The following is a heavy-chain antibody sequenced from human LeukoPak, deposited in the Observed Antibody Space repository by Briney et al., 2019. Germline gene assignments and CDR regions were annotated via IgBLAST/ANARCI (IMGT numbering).Heavy chain of an antibody. Sequence: PSETLSLTCTVSGGSISSSDYSWGWIRQPPGKGLEWIGNIYCSGSTSYNPSLKSRVTISVDTSKNQFSLKLSSVTAADTAVYFCARRGSGWTDCFDPWGQGTLVTVSS. CDR1: GGSISSSDYS. CDR2: IYCSGST. J-gene: IGHJ5*02. V-gene: IGHV4-39*01. D-gene: IGHD6-19*01. CDR3: ARRGSGWTDCFDP.